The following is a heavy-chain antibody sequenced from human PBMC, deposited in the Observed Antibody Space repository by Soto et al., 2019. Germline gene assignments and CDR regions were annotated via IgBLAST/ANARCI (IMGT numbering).Heavy chain of an antibody. D-gene: IGHD4-17*01. CDR2: IYYSGST. V-gene: IGHV4-31*03. CDR1: GGSISSGGYY. CDR3: ARDGPGLRYPYNWFDP. Sequence: QVQLQESGPGLVKPSQTLSLTCTVSGGSISSGGYYWSWIRQHPGKGLEWIGYIYYSGSTYYNPSNKSRVTISVDTSKNQFSLKLSSVTAADTAVYYCARDGPGLRYPYNWFDPWGQGTLVTVSS. J-gene: IGHJ5*02.